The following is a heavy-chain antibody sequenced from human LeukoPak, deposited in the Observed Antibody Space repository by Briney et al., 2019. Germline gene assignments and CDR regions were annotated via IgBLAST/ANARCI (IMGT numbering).Heavy chain of an antibody. V-gene: IGHV3-23*01. Sequence: GGSLRLSCAASGVTFSSYAMSWVRQPPGKGLEWVSAISGSGGSTYYADSVKGRFTISRDNSKNTLYLQMNSLRAEDTAVYYCAKDGGYSGYDYVPDFDYWGQGTLVTVSS. CDR2: ISGSGGST. J-gene: IGHJ4*02. D-gene: IGHD5-12*01. CDR1: GVTFSSYA. CDR3: AKDGGYSGYDYVPDFDY.